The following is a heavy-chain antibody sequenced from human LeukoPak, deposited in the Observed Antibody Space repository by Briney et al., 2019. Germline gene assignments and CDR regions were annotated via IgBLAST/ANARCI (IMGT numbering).Heavy chain of an antibody. J-gene: IGHJ4*02. V-gene: IGHV4-59*11. CDR1: GGSISSHY. D-gene: IGHD3-22*01. Sequence: PSETLSLTCTVSGGSISSHYWSWIRQPTGKGLEWIGYIYYSGSTNYNPSLKSRVTISVDTSKNQFSLKLSSVTAADTAVYYCASYGSSGYYSFDYWGQGTLVTVSS. CDR3: ASYGSSGYYSFDY. CDR2: IYYSGST.